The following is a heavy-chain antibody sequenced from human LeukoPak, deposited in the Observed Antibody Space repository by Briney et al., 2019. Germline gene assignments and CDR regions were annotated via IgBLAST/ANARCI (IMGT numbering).Heavy chain of an antibody. CDR1: GYTFTGYY. Sequence: ASVKVSCKASGYTFTGYYMNWVRQAPGQGLEWMGRINPNSGGTNYAQKFQGRVTMTRDTSISTAYMELSRLRSDDTAVYYCARDFRASRIAVAAAKYWGQGTLVTVSS. J-gene: IGHJ4*02. V-gene: IGHV1-2*06. CDR2: INPNSGGT. CDR3: ARDFRASRIAVAAAKY. D-gene: IGHD6-19*01.